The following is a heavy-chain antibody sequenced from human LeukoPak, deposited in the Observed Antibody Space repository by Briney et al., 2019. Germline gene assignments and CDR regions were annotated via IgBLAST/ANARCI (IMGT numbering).Heavy chain of an antibody. CDR2: ISSSSSYI. V-gene: IGHV3-21*01. CDR3: AGGIAAAGGFDY. Sequence: PGGSLRLSCAASGFTFSSYSMNWVRQAPGKGLEWVSSISSSSSYIYYAVSVKGRFTISRDNAKNSLYLQMNSLRAEDTAVYYCAGGIAAAGGFDYWGQGTLVTVSS. CDR1: GFTFSSYS. D-gene: IGHD6-13*01. J-gene: IGHJ4*02.